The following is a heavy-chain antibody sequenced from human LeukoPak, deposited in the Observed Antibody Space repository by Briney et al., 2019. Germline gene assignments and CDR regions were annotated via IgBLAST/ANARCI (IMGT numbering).Heavy chain of an antibody. CDR2: ITYDGSTK. D-gene: IGHD1-14*01. J-gene: IGHJ5*02. CDR3: EKDNRNDFEQNWFDP. CDR1: GFTFSSYG. Sequence: GGSLRLSCAASGFTFSSYGMHWVRQAPGKGLEWVAVITYDGSTKYYADSVKGRFTISRDNSKNTLYLQMNSLRAEDTAVYYCEKDNRNDFEQNWFDPWGQGTLVTVPS. V-gene: IGHV3-30*18.